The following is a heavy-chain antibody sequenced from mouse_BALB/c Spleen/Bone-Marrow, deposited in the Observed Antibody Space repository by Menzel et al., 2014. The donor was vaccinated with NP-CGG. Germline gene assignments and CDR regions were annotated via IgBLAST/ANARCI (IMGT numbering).Heavy chain of an antibody. CDR1: GYAFSSYW. J-gene: IGHJ2*01. Sequence: VQLQQSGAELVRPGSSVKISCKASGYAFSSYWMNWVKQRPGQGLEWIGQIYPGDGDTNYSGKFKGKATLTADESSSTAFMQLSSLTSEDSAVYFCAFGTYDFDYWGQGPPLTVSS. CDR3: AFGTYDFDY. V-gene: IGHV1-80*01. CDR2: IYPGDGDT. D-gene: IGHD5-1*01.